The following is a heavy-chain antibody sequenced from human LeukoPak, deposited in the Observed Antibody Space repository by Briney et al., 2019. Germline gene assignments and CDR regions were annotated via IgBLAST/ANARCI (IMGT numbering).Heavy chain of an antibody. D-gene: IGHD3-10*02. Sequence: GGSLRLSCAASGFTFSDYYMSWIRQAPGKGLEWVSYISSSSSYTNYADSVKGRFTISRDNAKNTVYLQMSGLRDDDTALYFCVRGAGGPRNYVLDYWGQGALVSVSS. CDR2: ISSSSSYT. J-gene: IGHJ4*02. CDR3: VRGAGGPRNYVLDY. CDR1: GFTFSDYY. V-gene: IGHV3-11*06.